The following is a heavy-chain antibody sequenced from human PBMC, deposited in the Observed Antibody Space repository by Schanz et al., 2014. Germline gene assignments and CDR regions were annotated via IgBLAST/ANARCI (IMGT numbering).Heavy chain of an antibody. CDR1: GGTFVTFF. CDR2: ISPLLGVA. V-gene: IGHV1-69*04. CDR3: ATCSGGTCHAKPVLDN. Sequence: QVHLVQSGAEVKEPGSSVKVSCKPSGGTFVTFFFTWVRQAPGQGPQWMGRISPLLGVANYAQEFQGRLTITADTSTXXXXMELSSLRSEDXXXXYCATCSGGTCHAKPVLDNWGQGTLVTVSS. J-gene: IGHJ4*02. D-gene: IGHD2-15*01.